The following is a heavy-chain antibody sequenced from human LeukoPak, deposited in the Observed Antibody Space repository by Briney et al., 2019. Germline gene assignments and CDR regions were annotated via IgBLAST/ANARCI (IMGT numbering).Heavy chain of an antibody. Sequence: ASVKVSCKASGYTFTNYYMHWVRQAPGQGLEWMGIINPSIGSASSAQKFQGRVTMTGDTSTSTAYMELRSLRSDDTAVYYCARDQGHYDFWSGYYPYYYYGMDVWGQGTTVTVSS. V-gene: IGHV1-46*01. CDR1: GYTFTNYY. CDR3: ARDQGHYDFWSGYYPYYYYGMDV. D-gene: IGHD3-3*01. J-gene: IGHJ6*02. CDR2: INPSIGSA.